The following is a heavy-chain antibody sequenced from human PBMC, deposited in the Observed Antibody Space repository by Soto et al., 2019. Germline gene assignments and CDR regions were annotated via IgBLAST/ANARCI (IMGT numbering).Heavy chain of an antibody. D-gene: IGHD2-21*01. V-gene: IGHV5-51*01. CDR1: GSPFSSYW. Sequence: PGESLKISCQSSGSPFSSYWLAVGRQLPGKALGWMGLIYPDDSDTRSNQAFRGQVTISAEKSTSTDILHWSSLKASDTATYFCARQRRDASDGCFLCPMDVWGHGTSVTVSS. CDR3: ARQRRDASDGCFLCPMDV. J-gene: IGHJ6*02. CDR2: IYPDDSDT.